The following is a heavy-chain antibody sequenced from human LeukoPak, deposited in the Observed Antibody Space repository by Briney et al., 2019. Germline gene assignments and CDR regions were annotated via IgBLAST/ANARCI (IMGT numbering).Heavy chain of an antibody. CDR1: GFTFDDYA. CDR2: INWNSGRM. CDR3: AKDGQRRAVSVVTYMDV. J-gene: IGHJ6*03. Sequence: GGSLRLSCAAAGFTFDDYAMHWVRQAPGKGLEWVSTINWNSGRMEYADSVKGRFTISRDNAKNSLYLQMNSLRDEDTALYYCAKDGQRRAVSVVTYMDVWGKGTTVTVSS. V-gene: IGHV3-9*01. D-gene: IGHD6-19*01.